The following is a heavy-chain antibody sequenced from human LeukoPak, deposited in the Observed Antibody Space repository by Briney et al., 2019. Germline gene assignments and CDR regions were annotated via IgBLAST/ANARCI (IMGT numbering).Heavy chain of an antibody. CDR3: ARLAEKVVAGNWFDP. D-gene: IGHD6-19*01. Sequence: PSETLSLTCAVSGYSISSGYYWGWIRQPPGKGLEWIGSIYHSGSTYYNPSLKSRVTISVDTSKNQFSLKLSSVTAADTAVYYCARLAEKVVAGNWFDPWGQGTLVTVSS. CDR1: GYSISSGYY. V-gene: IGHV4-38-2*01. J-gene: IGHJ5*02. CDR2: IYHSGST.